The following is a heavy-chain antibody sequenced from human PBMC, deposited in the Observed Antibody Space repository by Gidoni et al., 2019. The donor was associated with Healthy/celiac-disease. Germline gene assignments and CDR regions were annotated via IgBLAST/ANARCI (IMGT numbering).Heavy chain of an antibody. J-gene: IGHJ4*02. Sequence: QVQLVQSGAEVTKPGASVTVSCKASGYTFTGYYMHWVRQAPGQGLEWMGWINPNSGGTNYAQKFQGRVTMTRDTSISTAYMELSRLRSDDTAVYYCARVSGRNQLLFGLGYWGQGTLVTVSS. D-gene: IGHD2-2*01. CDR3: ARVSGRNQLLFGLGY. CDR1: GYTFTGYY. CDR2: INPNSGGT. V-gene: IGHV1-2*02.